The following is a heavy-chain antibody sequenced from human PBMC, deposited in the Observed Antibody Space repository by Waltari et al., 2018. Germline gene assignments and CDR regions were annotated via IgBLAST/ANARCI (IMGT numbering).Heavy chain of an antibody. CDR3: ARVRRGGSGWPYYFDY. CDR1: GGSISSYY. V-gene: IGHV4-59*01. D-gene: IGHD6-19*01. CDR2: IYYSGST. Sequence: QVQLQESGPGLVKPSETLSLTCTVYGGSISSYYWSWIRQPPGKGLEWIGYIYYSGSTNYNPSLKSRVTISVDTSKNQFSLKLSSVTAADTAVYYCARVRRGGSGWPYYFDYWGQGTLVTVSS. J-gene: IGHJ4*02.